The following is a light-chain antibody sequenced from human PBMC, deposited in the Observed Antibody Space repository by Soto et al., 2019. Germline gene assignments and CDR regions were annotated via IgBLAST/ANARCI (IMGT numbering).Light chain of an antibody. Sequence: ETVMTQSPCALSESLRERATLSCMASQSVSIHLAWYQQKPGQAPRLLIYDTSTRATGIPARFSGSGSGTEFTLTISSLQSEDFAVYYCQQYSNWPPITFGQGTRLAIK. V-gene: IGKV3-15*01. CDR3: QQYSNWPPIT. CDR2: DTS. J-gene: IGKJ5*01. CDR1: QSVSIH.